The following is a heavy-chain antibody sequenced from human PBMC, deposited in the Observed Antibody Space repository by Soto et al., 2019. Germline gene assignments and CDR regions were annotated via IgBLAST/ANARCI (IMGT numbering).Heavy chain of an antibody. CDR2: ISWNSGSI. Sequence: GGSLRLSCAASGFTFDDYAMHWVRQAPGKGLEWVSGISWNSGSIGYADSVKGRFTISRDNAKNSLYLQMNSLRAEDTALYYCAKDISGGPHYYYMDVWGKGTTVTVSS. J-gene: IGHJ6*03. V-gene: IGHV3-9*01. D-gene: IGHD2-15*01. CDR3: AKDISGGPHYYYMDV. CDR1: GFTFDDYA.